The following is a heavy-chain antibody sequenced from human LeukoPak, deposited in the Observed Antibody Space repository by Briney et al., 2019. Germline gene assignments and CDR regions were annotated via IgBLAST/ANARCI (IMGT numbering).Heavy chain of an antibody. Sequence: GGSLRLSCAASGFTFSSYAMSWVRQAPGKGLEWVSSISSSSSYIYYADSVKGRFTISRDNAKNSLYLQMNSLRVEDTAVYYCARDRVYYYGMDVWGQGTTVTVSS. CDR1: GFTFSSYA. J-gene: IGHJ6*02. V-gene: IGHV3-21*01. CDR3: ARDRVYYYGMDV. CDR2: ISSSSSYI.